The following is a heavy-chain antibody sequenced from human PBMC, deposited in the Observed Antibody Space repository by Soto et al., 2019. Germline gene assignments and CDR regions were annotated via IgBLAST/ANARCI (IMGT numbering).Heavy chain of an antibody. J-gene: IGHJ5*02. CDR1: GGTFSSYA. V-gene: IGHV1-69*13. CDR3: ARDRITIFGVVISYNWFDP. D-gene: IGHD3-3*01. Sequence: ASVKVSCKASGGTFSSYAISWVRQAPGQGLEWMGGIIPIFGTANYAQKFQGSVTITADESTSTAYMELSSLISEDTDVYYCARDRITIFGVVISYNWFDPWGQGTLVTVSS. CDR2: IIPIFGTA.